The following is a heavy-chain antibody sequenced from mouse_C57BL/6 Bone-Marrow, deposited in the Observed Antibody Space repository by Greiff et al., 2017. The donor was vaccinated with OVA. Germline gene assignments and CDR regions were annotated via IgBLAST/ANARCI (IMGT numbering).Heavy chain of an antibody. J-gene: IGHJ2*01. CDR2: IDPENGDT. V-gene: IGHV14-4*01. CDR1: GFNINDDY. CDR3: TTDYYGSSYLDY. Sequence: EVQLQQSGAELVRPGDSVKLSCTVSGFNINDDYLPCVKQRFELGLEWIGWIDPENGDTEYASKFQSKATIAADTSTHTAYLQLSSLTSEDTAVYYCTTDYYGSSYLDYWGQGTTLTVSS. D-gene: IGHD1-1*01.